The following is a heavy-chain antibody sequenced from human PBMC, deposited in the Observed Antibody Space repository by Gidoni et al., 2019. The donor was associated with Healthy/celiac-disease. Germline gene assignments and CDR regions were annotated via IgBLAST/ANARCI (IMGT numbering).Heavy chain of an antibody. Sequence: EVQLVESGGGLVKPGGSLRLSCAASGFTFSNAWMSWVRQAPGKGLEWVGRIKSKTDGGTTDYAAPVKGRFTISRDDSKNTLYLQMNSLKTEDTAVYYCTTDRFGIMITFGGVIVRDAFDIWGQGTMVTVSS. CDR1: GFTFSNAW. V-gene: IGHV3-15*01. CDR2: IKSKTDGGTT. J-gene: IGHJ3*02. D-gene: IGHD3-16*02. CDR3: TTDRFGIMITFGGVIVRDAFDI.